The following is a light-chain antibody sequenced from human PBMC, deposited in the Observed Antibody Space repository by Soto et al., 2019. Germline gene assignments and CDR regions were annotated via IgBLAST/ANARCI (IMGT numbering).Light chain of an antibody. CDR2: GAS. V-gene: IGKV3D-15*01. CDR3: QQYNIWPPWT. Sequence: EIVMTQSPATLSVSPGERATLSGRASQSISTNLAWYQQKPGQGPRLLIFGASTRAIGIPDRFSGSGSGTDFTLTISRLQSEDFAVYYCQQYNIWPPWTFGQGTKVDIK. J-gene: IGKJ1*01. CDR1: QSISTN.